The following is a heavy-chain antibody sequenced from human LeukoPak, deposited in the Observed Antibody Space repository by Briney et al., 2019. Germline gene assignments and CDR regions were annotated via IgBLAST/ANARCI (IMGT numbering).Heavy chain of an antibody. V-gene: IGHV3-23*01. Sequence: GGSLRLSCAASGFTFSSFAMTWVRQTPGKGLEWVSAISGSGGSTYYADSVRGRFTISRDNSKNTLYLQMNSLRAEDTAVYYCAPGRLTGYPYWGQGTLVTVSS. D-gene: IGHD3-9*01. J-gene: IGHJ4*02. CDR1: GFTFSSFA. CDR3: APGRLTGYPY. CDR2: ISGSGGST.